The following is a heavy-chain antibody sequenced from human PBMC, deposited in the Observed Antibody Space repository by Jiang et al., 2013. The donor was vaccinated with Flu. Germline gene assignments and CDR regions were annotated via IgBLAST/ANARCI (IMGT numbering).Heavy chain of an antibody. CDR2: ILYDGTTK. J-gene: IGHJ4*02. V-gene: IGHV3-30-3*01. CDR3: AKANDLDS. CDR1: GFSLSGHA. Sequence: VVQPGRSLRLSCAVSGFSLSGHALHWVRQAPGKGLEWVAVILYDGTTKYADSVMGRFTISRDNSRNTLFLQMNNLKTEDTAFYYCAKANDLDSWGQGTLVTVSS.